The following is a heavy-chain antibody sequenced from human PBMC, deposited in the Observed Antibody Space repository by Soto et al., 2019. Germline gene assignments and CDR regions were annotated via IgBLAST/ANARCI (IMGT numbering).Heavy chain of an antibody. CDR2: ISAYSGQT. V-gene: IGHV1-18*01. J-gene: IGHJ5*02. Sequence: XAVKVSRKDCVWGFNDYARGLVGQAPGPEVEWMGWISAYSGQTNLAKKLKGRVTMTEEASTTTAYIELRSMRSDDKTIYFCVREPRDYFGSGNAPNPWGQGTLVTSPQ. CDR1: VWGFNDYA. CDR3: VREPRDYFGSGNAPNP. D-gene: IGHD3-10*01.